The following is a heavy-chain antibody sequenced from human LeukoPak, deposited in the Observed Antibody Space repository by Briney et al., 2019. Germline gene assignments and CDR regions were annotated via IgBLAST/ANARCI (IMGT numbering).Heavy chain of an antibody. V-gene: IGHV5-51*01. CDR3: ARTIAAAGSTFDY. Sequence: GESLKISCKGSGYSFTSYWIAWVRQMPGKGLEWMGIIFPGDSDTTYSPSLQGQVTISVDTSISTAYLQWSSLRASDTAMYYCARTIAAAGSTFDYWGQGALVTVSS. J-gene: IGHJ4*02. CDR2: IFPGDSDT. CDR1: GYSFTSYW. D-gene: IGHD6-13*01.